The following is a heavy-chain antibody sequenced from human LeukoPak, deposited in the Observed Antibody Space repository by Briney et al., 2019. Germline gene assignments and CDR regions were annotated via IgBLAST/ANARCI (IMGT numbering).Heavy chain of an antibody. CDR2: IYPGDSDT. CDR3: ARLQGPKRQLLRGYYYFDY. J-gene: IGHJ4*02. V-gene: IGHV5-51*01. CDR1: GYSFTSYW. D-gene: IGHD2-2*01. Sequence: GESLKISCKGSGYSFTSYWIGWVRQMPGKGLEWMGIIYPGDSDTRYSPSFQGQVTISADKSISTAFLQWRSLKASDTAMYYCARLQGPKRQLLRGYYYFDYWGQGTLVTVSS.